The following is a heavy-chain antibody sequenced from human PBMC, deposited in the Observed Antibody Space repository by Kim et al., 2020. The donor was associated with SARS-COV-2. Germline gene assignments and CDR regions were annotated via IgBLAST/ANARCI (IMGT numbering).Heavy chain of an antibody. CDR2: ISYDGSNK. J-gene: IGHJ6*02. V-gene: IGHV3-30-3*01. Sequence: GGSLRLSCAASGFTFSSYAMHWVRQAPGKGLEWVAAISYDGSNKYYADSVKGRFTISRDNSKNTLYLQMNSLRAEDTAVYYCARDWHQDTRICYYHYGIDAWGQGTPVTVSS. CDR3: ARDWHQDTRICYYHYGIDA. CDR1: GFTFSSYA.